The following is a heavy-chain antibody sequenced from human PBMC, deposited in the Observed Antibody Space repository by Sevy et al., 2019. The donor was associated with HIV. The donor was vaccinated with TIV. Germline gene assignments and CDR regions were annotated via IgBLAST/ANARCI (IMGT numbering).Heavy chain of an antibody. V-gene: IGHV3-53*01. CDR2: IYSGGTI. CDR1: EFTVSSNY. J-gene: IGHJ4*02. Sequence: GGSLRLSCAASEFTVSSNYMSWVRQAPGKGLEWVSVIYSGGTIYYADSVKGRFTISRDNAKNSLYLQMNSLRDEDTAVYYCARDDDYGDYGTGFDYWGQGTLVTVSS. CDR3: ARDDDYGDYGTGFDY. D-gene: IGHD4-17*01.